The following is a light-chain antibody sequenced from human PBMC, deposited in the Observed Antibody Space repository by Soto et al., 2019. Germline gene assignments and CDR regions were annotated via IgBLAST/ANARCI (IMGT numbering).Light chain of an antibody. V-gene: IGKV3-15*01. CDR1: QSVSSN. CDR2: GAS. J-gene: IGKJ1*01. CDR3: QQYNNWLQRT. Sequence: EIVMTQSPATLSVSPGERATLSCRASQSVSSNLAWYQQKPGQAPRLLIYGASTRATGIPARFSGSGSGTEFTLTISSLQFEDFAVYYCQQYNNWLQRTFGQGTKVEIK.